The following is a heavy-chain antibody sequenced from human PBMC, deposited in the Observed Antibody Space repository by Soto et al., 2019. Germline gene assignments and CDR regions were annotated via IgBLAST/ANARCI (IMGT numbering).Heavy chain of an antibody. CDR2: ISYDGSNK. CDR1: GFTFSSYA. Sequence: PGGSLRLSCAASGFTFSSYAMHWVRQAPGKGLEWVAVISYDGSNKYYADSVKGRFTISRDNSKNTLYLQMNSLRAEDTAVYYCARERDIVVVPAAMPNWFDPWGQGTLVTVSS. V-gene: IGHV3-30-3*01. J-gene: IGHJ5*02. D-gene: IGHD2-2*01. CDR3: ARERDIVVVPAAMPNWFDP.